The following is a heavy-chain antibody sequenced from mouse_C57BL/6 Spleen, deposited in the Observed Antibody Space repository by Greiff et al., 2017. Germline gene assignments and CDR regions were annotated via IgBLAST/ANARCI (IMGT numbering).Heavy chain of an antibody. D-gene: IGHD2-4*01. J-gene: IGHJ4*01. CDR3: ASLDDYDAAMGY. CDR2: IDHSDSET. V-gene: IGHV1-52*01. Sequence: VQFHQPGLDLVRPGSSVKLSCKVSGYTFPSYWMHWVKQRPIQGFEWFGNIDHSDSETHYNQKFKDKPTLTVDKSSSTPDMQTRSVTSEDSAVYYCASLDDYDAAMGYWGQGTSVTVSS. CDR1: GYTFPSYW.